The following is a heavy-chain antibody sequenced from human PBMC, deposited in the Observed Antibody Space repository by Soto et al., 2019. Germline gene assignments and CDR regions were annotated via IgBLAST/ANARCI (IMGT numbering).Heavy chain of an antibody. Sequence: SETLSLTCAVYGGSFSGYYWSWIRQSPGKGLEWIGEINHGGSTNYNPSLKSRVTISVDKSKNQFSLKLSPVTAADTAVYYCARRQLRRGFDYWGQGTLVTVSS. CDR1: GGSFSGYY. V-gene: IGHV4-34*01. CDR3: ARRQLRRGFDY. J-gene: IGHJ4*02. CDR2: INHGGST.